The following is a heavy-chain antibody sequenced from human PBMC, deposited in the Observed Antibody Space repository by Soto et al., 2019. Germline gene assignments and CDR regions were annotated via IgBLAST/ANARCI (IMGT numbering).Heavy chain of an antibody. Sequence: PSETLSLTCTVSGGSISSGDYYWSWIRQPPGKGLEWIGYIYYSGSTYYNPSLKSRVTISVDTSKNQFSLKLSSVTAADTAVYYCARHLLLYYYDSSGYYLRDAFDIWGQGTMVT. D-gene: IGHD3-22*01. CDR2: IYYSGST. CDR1: GGSISSGDYY. J-gene: IGHJ3*02. V-gene: IGHV4-30-4*01. CDR3: ARHLLLYYYDSSGYYLRDAFDI.